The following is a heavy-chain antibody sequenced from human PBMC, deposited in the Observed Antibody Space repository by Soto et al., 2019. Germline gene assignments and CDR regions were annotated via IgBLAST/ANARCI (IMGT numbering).Heavy chain of an antibody. CDR2: ISYDGSNK. V-gene: IGHV3-30*18. Sequence: GGSLRLSCAGSGFTLSSYGMHWVRQAPGKGLEWVAVISYDGSNKYYADSVKGRFTISRDNSKNTLYLQMNSLRAEDTAVYYCAKDRVVIIWYYYYGMDVWGQGTTVTVSS. D-gene: IGHD3-3*01. CDR3: AKDRVVIIWYYYYGMDV. J-gene: IGHJ6*02. CDR1: GFTLSSYG.